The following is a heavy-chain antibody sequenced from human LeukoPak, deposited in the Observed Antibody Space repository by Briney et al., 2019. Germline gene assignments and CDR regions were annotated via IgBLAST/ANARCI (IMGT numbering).Heavy chain of an antibody. CDR1: GFTFSNYW. D-gene: IGHD6-13*01. CDR3: ARAEYSNSRVAY. Sequence: GGSLRLSCVASGFTFSNYWMHWVRQAPGKGLVWVSRIKTDGGGTTYADSVKGRFTISRDNAKNTLYLQMNSLRAEDTAVYYCARAEYSNSRVAYWGQGTLVTVSS. CDR2: IKTDGGGT. V-gene: IGHV3-74*01. J-gene: IGHJ4*02.